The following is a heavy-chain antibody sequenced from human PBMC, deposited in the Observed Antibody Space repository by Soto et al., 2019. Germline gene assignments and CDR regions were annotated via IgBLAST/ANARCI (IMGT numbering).Heavy chain of an antibody. CDR1: GGSISSGGYY. D-gene: IGHD5-12*01. CDR3: ARSFGGGYDLGGWFDH. Sequence: TLSLTCTVSGGSISSGGYYWSWIRQHPGKGLEWIGYIYYSGSTYYNPSLKSRVTISVDTSKNQFSLKLSSVTAADTAVYYCARSFGGGYDLGGWFDHWGQGTQVTVSS. CDR2: IYYSGST. V-gene: IGHV4-31*03. J-gene: IGHJ5*02.